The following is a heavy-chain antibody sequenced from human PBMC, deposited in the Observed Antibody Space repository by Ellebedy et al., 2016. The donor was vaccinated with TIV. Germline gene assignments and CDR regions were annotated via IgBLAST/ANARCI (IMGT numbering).Heavy chain of an antibody. J-gene: IGHJ6*02. V-gene: IGHV4-31*03. Sequence: SETLSLXXTVSGGSISSGGYYWSWIRQHPGKGLEWIGYIYYSGSTYYNPSLKSRVTISVDTSKNQFSLKLSSVTAADTAVYYCARDQVAYYYGSGSYGMDVWGQGTTVTVSS. CDR3: ARDQVAYYYGSGSYGMDV. CDR1: GGSISSGGYY. CDR2: IYYSGST. D-gene: IGHD3-10*01.